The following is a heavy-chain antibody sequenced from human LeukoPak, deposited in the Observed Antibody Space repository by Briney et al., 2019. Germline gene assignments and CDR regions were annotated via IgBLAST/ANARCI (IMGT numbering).Heavy chain of an antibody. V-gene: IGHV4-39*07. Sequence: SETLSLTCTVSGGSISSSSYYWGWIRQPPGKGLEWIGSIYYSGSTYYNPSLKSRVTISVDTSKNQFSLKLSSVTAADTAVYYCARAMGLIAPFDYWGQGTLVTVSS. J-gene: IGHJ4*02. CDR3: ARAMGLIAPFDY. CDR2: IYYSGST. CDR1: GGSISSSSYY. D-gene: IGHD3-22*01.